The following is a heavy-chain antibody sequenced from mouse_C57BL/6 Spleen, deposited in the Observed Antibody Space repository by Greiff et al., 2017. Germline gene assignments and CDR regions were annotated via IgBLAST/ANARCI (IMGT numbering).Heavy chain of an antibody. J-gene: IGHJ2*01. D-gene: IGHD1-1*01. CDR1: GYTFTSYW. CDR2: INPSSGYT. CDR3: ARGTTVVVYYFDY. Sequence: VQLQQSGAELAKPGASVTLSCKASGYTFTSYWMHWVKQRPGQGLEWIGYINPSSGYTKYNQKFKDKATLTADKSSSTAYMQLSSLTYEDSAVYYCARGTTVVVYYFDYWGQGTTLTVSS. V-gene: IGHV1-7*01.